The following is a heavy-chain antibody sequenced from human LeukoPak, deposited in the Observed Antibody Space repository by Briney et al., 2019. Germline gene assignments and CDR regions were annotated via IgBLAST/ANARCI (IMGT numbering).Heavy chain of an antibody. Sequence: PGGSLRLSCAASGFPFYTYDMHWVRQATGKGLEWVSTIGTAGDTYFQASVRGRFTLSRDNAKNSLDLQMNGLRAEDTAVYYCARGIGAYFDYWGQGSPVTVSS. V-gene: IGHV3-13*01. CDR1: GFPFYTYD. CDR2: IGTAGDT. D-gene: IGHD3-16*01. CDR3: ARGIGAYFDY. J-gene: IGHJ4*01.